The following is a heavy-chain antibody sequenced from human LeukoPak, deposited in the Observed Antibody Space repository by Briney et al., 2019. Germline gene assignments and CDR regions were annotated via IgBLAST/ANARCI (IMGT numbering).Heavy chain of an antibody. CDR2: SNSSGGST. V-gene: IGHV1-46*02. CDR1: GYTFNSYY. D-gene: IGHD4-17*01. J-gene: IGHJ4*02. Sequence: ASVTVSLTSSGYTFNSYYMHWVRQAPAQGLEGMGRSNSSGGSTSYAQKFQGRVTMTRDTSTSTVYMELSSLRTEDTAVYYCARESYGEEDNWGQGTLVTVSS. CDR3: ARESYGEEDN.